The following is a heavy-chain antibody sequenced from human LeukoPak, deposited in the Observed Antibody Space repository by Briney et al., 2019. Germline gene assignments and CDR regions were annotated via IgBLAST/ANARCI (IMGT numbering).Heavy chain of an antibody. CDR3: AREGTMIVVVIPLDY. D-gene: IGHD3-22*01. J-gene: IGHJ4*02. CDR1: GFTFSSYA. Sequence: GRSLRLSCAASGFTFSSYAMHWVRQAPGKGLEWVAVISYDGSNKYYADSVKGRFTISRDNSKNTLYLQMNSLRAEDMAVYYCAREGTMIVVVIPLDYWGQGTLVTVSS. CDR2: ISYDGSNK. V-gene: IGHV3-30*04.